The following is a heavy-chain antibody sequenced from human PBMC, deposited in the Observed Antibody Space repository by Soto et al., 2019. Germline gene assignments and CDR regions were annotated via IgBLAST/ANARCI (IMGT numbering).Heavy chain of an antibody. J-gene: IGHJ1*01. CDR1: GFTFSSYG. D-gene: IGHD3-10*01. Sequence: GGSLRLCCAASGFTFSSYGMHWVRQAPGKGLEWVAVISYDGSNKYYADSVKGRFTISRDNSKNTLYLQMNSLRAEDTAVYYCAKDGRSELWFGEVSQHWGQRTLVTVSS. CDR3: AKDGRSELWFGEVSQH. V-gene: IGHV3-30*18. CDR2: ISYDGSNK.